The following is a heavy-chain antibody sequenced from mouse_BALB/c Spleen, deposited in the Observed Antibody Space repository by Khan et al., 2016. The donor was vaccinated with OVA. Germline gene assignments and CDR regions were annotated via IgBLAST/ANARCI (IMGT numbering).Heavy chain of an antibody. D-gene: IGHD2-14*01. CDR1: GYTFTTAG. CDR2: INTYSGVP. V-gene: IGHV9-4*02. J-gene: IGHJ4*01. CDR3: ARGGAAYYRNDGGAMDY. Sequence: QIQLVQSGPELKKPGETVSISCKATGYTFTTAGMQWVQKMPGKGLKWIGWINTYSGVPKYAEDFKGRFAFSLETSASTVYLQITNLKNEDTATYFCARGGAAYYRNDGGAMDYWGQGTSVTVSS.